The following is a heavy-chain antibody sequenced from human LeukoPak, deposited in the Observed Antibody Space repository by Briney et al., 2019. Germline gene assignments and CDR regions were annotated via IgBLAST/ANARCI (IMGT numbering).Heavy chain of an antibody. V-gene: IGHV5-51*01. CDR3: ARRPAGAAGLVFDY. J-gene: IGHJ4*02. Sequence: GESLKISCKASGYNFTTYWIAWVRQMPGKGLECMGIIYPDDSDTRYSPSFQGQVSISADKSINTAYLQWNSLKAPDTAMYYCARRPAGAAGLVFDYWGQGALVTVSS. D-gene: IGHD3/OR15-3a*01. CDR1: GYNFTTYW. CDR2: IYPDDSDT.